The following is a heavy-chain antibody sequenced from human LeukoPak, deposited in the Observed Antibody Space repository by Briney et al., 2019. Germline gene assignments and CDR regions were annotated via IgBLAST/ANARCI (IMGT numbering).Heavy chain of an antibody. V-gene: IGHV4-4*02. Sequence: SETLSLTCGVSGGSITSSNWWTWVRQPPRMGLEWIGEVYHSGSTYYNPSLKSRVTISVDKSKNQFSLRLSSVTAADTAVYYCATAGSSSWYKYFQHWGQGTLVTVSS. CDR2: VYHSGST. J-gene: IGHJ1*01. D-gene: IGHD6-13*01. CDR3: ATAGSSSWYKYFQH. CDR1: GGSITSSNW.